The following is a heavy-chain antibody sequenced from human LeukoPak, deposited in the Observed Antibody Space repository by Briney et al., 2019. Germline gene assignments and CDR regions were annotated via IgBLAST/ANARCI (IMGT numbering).Heavy chain of an antibody. CDR3: ARGASSSWYYVDE. V-gene: IGHV3-30-3*01. J-gene: IGHJ4*02. Sequence: GRSLRLSCAASGFTFSSYAMQWVRRAPGKGLEWVAVISYDGNNAYYTDSVKGRFTISRDNSKNTLYVQMNSLRAEDTAVYYCARGASSSWYYVDEWGEGTLVTVSS. CDR1: GFTFSSYA. CDR2: ISYDGNNA. D-gene: IGHD6-13*01.